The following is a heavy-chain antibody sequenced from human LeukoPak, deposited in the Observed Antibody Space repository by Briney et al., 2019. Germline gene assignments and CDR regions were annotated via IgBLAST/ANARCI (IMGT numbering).Heavy chain of an antibody. J-gene: IGHJ6*02. Sequence: GRSLRLSCAASGFTFSSYAMHWVRQAPGKGLEWVAVISYDGSNKYYADSVKGRFTISRDNSKNTLYLQINSLRAEHTAVYSCARDFSYYGMDVWGQGTTVTVSS. D-gene: IGHD3-3*01. V-gene: IGHV3-30-3*01. CDR1: GFTFSSYA. CDR2: ISYDGSNK. CDR3: ARDFSYYGMDV.